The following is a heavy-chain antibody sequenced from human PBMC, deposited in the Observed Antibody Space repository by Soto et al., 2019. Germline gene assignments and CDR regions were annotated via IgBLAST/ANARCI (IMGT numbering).Heavy chain of an antibody. CDR3: ARKDKSGYFNWFDP. D-gene: IGHD3-22*01. CDR1: GYKFTSSW. J-gene: IGHJ5*02. V-gene: IGHV5-51*01. CDR2: IFPSDSDT. Sequence: VESQKISCRTSGYKFTSSWIAWVRQMPGKGLEWMGIIFPSDSDTRYSPSFQGQVTISADRSTSTVFLQWASLKASDTAVYFCARKDKSGYFNWFDPWGQGTLVTVSS.